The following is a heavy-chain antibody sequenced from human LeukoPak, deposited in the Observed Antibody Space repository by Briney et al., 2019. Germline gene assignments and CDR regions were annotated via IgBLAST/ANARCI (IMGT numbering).Heavy chain of an antibody. V-gene: IGHV4-59*01. J-gene: IGHJ6*03. Sequence: SETLSLTCPVSGGSISSYYWSWIRQPPGKGLEGIGYIYYSGSTNYNPSLKSRVTISVDTSKNQFSLKLSSVTAADTAVYYCARETAQKGAHYMDVWGKGTTVTISS. CDR3: ARETAQKGAHYMDV. D-gene: IGHD3-16*01. CDR1: GGSISSYY. CDR2: IYYSGST.